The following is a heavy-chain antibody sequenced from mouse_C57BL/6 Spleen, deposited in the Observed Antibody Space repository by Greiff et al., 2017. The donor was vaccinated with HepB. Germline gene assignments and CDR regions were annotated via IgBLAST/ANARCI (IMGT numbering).Heavy chain of an antibody. V-gene: IGHV1-55*01. Sequence: VKLQQPGAELVKPGASVKMSCKASGYTFTSYWITWVKQRPGQGLEWIGDIYPGSGSTNYNEKFKSKATLTVDTSSSTAYMQLSSLTSEDSAVYYCARSWGNFLYYAMDYWGQGTSVTVSS. CDR3: ARSWGNFLYYAMDY. J-gene: IGHJ4*01. CDR1: GYTFTSYW. CDR2: IYPGSGST. D-gene: IGHD2-1*01.